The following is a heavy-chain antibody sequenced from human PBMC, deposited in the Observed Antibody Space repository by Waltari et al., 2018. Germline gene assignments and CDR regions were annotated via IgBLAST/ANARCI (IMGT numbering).Heavy chain of an antibody. V-gene: IGHV4-34*12. Sequence: WVRPPPREGAEGNWQKHAYWRTNYNPSLESRVTISIDTANNQFSLKMTSTTAADTAVYYCARDRGRGLYLDSWGQGTPVTVSP. CDR2: HAYWRT. CDR3: ARDRGRGLYLDS. J-gene: IGHJ4*02. D-gene: IGHD2-15*01.